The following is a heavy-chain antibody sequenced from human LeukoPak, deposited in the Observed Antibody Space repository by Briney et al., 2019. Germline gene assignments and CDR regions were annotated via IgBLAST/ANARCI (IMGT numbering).Heavy chain of an antibody. V-gene: IGHV1-2*02. J-gene: IGHJ4*02. CDR3: ARYHGSTAFDY. Sequence: GASVKVSCKASGYTFTGYYMHWVRQAPGQGLEWMGWINPNSGGTNYAQEFQGRVTMTRDTSISTAYMELSRLRSDDTAVYYCARYHGSTAFDYWGQGTLVTVSS. D-gene: IGHD5/OR15-5a*01. CDR1: GYTFTGYY. CDR2: INPNSGGT.